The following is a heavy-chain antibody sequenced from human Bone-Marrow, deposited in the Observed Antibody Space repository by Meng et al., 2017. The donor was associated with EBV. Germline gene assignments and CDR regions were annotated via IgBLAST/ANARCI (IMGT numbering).Heavy chain of an antibody. J-gene: IGHJ4*02. V-gene: IGHV4-4*02. CDR3: AKRTTAYLFDY. D-gene: IGHD4-17*01. CDR2: IYHSGST. Sequence: HLLESGQGLVKPWGTRAPTCAVSGDPISWSNWWRWVRLPQGKGLVWIGEIYHSGSTNYNPYLKSGVTISVDKSKNQFSLKLSSVPAADTAVYYCAKRTTAYLFDYWGQGTLVTVSS. CDR1: GDPISWSNW.